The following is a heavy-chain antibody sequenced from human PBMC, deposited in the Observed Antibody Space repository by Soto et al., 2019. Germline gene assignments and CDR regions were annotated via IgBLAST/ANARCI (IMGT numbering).Heavy chain of an antibody. J-gene: IGHJ6*02. CDR2: IYHSGTT. CDR3: ARLKGPDHYGLDV. V-gene: IGHV4-4*02. CDR1: GDSITSTNW. Sequence: QVQLQESGPGLMKPSGTLSLTCGVSGDSITSTNWWSWVRQPPGRGLEWIGEIYHSGTTHYNPSLKSRITILLDESKNQFSLNLSSVTAADTAMYYCARLKGPDHYGLDVWGQGTTVSVFS.